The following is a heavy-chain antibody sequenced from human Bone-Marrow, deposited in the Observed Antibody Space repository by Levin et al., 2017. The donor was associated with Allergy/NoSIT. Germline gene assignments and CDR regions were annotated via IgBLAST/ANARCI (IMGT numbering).Heavy chain of an antibody. Sequence: LGESLKISCKVSGYTLTELSMHWVRQAPGQGLEWMGGFDPEDGDTSYAQKFQGRVTMTEDTSTDTAYMELSSLRSEDTAVYYCATVFGSGSWFPPGFWGQGTLVTVSS. V-gene: IGHV1-24*01. D-gene: IGHD6-13*01. CDR2: FDPEDGDT. CDR3: ATVFGSGSWFPPGF. CDR1: GYTLTELS. J-gene: IGHJ4*02.